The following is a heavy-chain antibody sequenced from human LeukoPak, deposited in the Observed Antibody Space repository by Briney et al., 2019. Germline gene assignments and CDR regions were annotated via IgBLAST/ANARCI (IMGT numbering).Heavy chain of an antibody. V-gene: IGHV4-4*02. Sequence: PSETLSLTCAVSGGSISSSNWWSWVRQPPGKGLEWIGEIYHSGSTNYNPSLKSRVTISVDKSKNQVSLKLSSVTAADTAVYYCARPLDYYGSDAFDIWGQGTLVTVSS. CDR1: GGSISSSNW. D-gene: IGHD3-22*01. J-gene: IGHJ3*02. CDR3: ARPLDYYGSDAFDI. CDR2: IYHSGST.